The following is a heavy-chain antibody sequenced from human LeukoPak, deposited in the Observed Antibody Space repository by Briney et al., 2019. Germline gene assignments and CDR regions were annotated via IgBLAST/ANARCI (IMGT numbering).Heavy chain of an antibody. CDR1: GFTFSDYY. CDR2: ISSSSSYT. Sequence: PGGSLRLSCAASGFTFSDYYMSWIRQAPGEGLEWVSYISSSSSYTNYADSAKGRFTISRDNAKNSLYLQMNSLRAEDTAVYYCARALYYDSSGPGYWGQGTLVTVSS. V-gene: IGHV3-11*05. D-gene: IGHD3-22*01. CDR3: ARALYYDSSGPGY. J-gene: IGHJ4*02.